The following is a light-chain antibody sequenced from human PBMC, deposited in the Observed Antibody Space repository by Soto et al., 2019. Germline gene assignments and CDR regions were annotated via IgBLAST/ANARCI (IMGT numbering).Light chain of an antibody. CDR2: EVD. V-gene: IGLV2-8*01. CDR3: SSYAGRNNTLV. Sequence: QAGLTQPPSASGSPGQALTISCTATSSDVGSYNYVSLYQPHPGKAPKLIIYEVDKRPSGVPDRFSASKSGNTASLTVSGLQAEDEDGFYCSSYAGRNNTLVFGTGTKVTVL. J-gene: IGLJ1*01. CDR1: SSDVGSYNY.